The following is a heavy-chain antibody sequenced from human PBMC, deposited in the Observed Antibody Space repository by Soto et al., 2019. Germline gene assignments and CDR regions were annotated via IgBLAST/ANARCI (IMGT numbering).Heavy chain of an antibody. CDR3: ARMDGYYNYYGLDV. CDR1: GFSLTNGRMG. Sequence: QVTLKASGPVLVKPTETLTLTCSVSGFSLTNGRMGVSWIRQPPGQALEWHAHFFSDDERSYSTSMQSRLNMYKDSSGSQVVLTMTNMAPADTATYFCARMDGYYNYYGLDVWGHGIAVTVSS. V-gene: IGHV2-26*01. CDR2: FFSDDER. J-gene: IGHJ6*02.